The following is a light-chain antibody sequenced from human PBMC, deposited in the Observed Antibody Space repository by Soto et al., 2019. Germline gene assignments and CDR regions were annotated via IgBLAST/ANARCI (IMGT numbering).Light chain of an antibody. V-gene: IGKV4-1*01. J-gene: IGKJ3*01. CDR1: QSVLYSSNDKNY. CDR2: WAS. CDR3: QQYYSSPFT. Sequence: DIVMTQSPDSLAVSLGERATINCKSSQSVLYSSNDKNYLAWYRQKPGQPPRLLICWASTRESGVPDRVTGGGSGTDFTLTISSLQAEDVAVYYCQQYYSSPFTFGPGTRWIS.